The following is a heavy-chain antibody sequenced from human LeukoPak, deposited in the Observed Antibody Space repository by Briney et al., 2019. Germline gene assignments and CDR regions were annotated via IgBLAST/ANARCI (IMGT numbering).Heavy chain of an antibody. D-gene: IGHD3-22*01. CDR1: GYNFTNYW. J-gene: IGHJ3*02. Sequence: GESLKISSKGSGYNFTNYWIGWVRQMPGKGLEWMGITYLGDSDTRYSPSFQGQVTISADKSFSTAYLQWSSLKASDTAMYYCARPDDLYYDSSGYYFLGAFDIWGQGTMVTVSS. CDR3: ARPDDLYYDSSGYYFLGAFDI. CDR2: TYLGDSDT. V-gene: IGHV5-51*01.